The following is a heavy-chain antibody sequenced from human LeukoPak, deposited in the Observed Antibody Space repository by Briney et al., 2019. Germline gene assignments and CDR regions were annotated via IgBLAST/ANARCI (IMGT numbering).Heavy chain of an antibody. J-gene: IGHJ4*02. D-gene: IGHD2-2*02. V-gene: IGHV3-23*01. Sequence: PGGSLRLSCAASGFTFSSYAMSWVRQAPGKGLEWVSAISGSGGSTYYADSVKGRFTISRDNSKNSLYLQMNSLRAEDTAVYYCAREGEYCSSTSCYSRLFDYWGQGTLVTVSS. CDR2: ISGSGGST. CDR1: GFTFSSYA. CDR3: AREGEYCSSTSCYSRLFDY.